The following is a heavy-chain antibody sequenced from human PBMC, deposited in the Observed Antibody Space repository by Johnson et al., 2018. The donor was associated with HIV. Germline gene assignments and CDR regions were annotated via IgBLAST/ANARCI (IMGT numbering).Heavy chain of an antibody. D-gene: IGHD4-17*01. CDR3: AREGGGHDYGDRDAFDI. J-gene: IGHJ3*02. CDR1: GFNFSNDA. Sequence: QVQLVESGGGVVQPGRSLRLPCAASGFNFSNDAIHWVRQAPGKGLEWVAIMSYNASNKYYADSVQGRFTISRDNSKNTLYLQMNSLRADDTAVYYCAREGGGHDYGDRDAFDIWGQGTMVTVSS. CDR2: MSYNASNK. V-gene: IGHV3-30*04.